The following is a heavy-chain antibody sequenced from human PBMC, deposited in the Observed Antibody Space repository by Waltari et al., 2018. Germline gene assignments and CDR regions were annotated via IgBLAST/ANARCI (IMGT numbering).Heavy chain of an antibody. CDR3: ASPDPYGSGSYIALLD. J-gene: IGHJ4*02. V-gene: IGHV1-45*02. Sequence: QMQLVQSGAEVKKTGSSVKVSCKASGYTFTYRYLHWVRQAPGQALEWMGWITPFNGNTNYAQKVQDRVTITRDRSMSTAYMELSSLRSEDTAMYYCASPDPYGSGSYIALLDWGQGTLVTVSS. D-gene: IGHD3-10*01. CDR1: GYTFTYRY. CDR2: ITPFNGNT.